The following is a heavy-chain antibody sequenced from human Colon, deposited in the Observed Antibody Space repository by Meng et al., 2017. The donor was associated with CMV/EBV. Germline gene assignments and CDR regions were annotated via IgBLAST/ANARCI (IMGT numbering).Heavy chain of an antibody. V-gene: IGHV1-2*02. CDR1: GYTLPGYF. CDR2: LNPNSGDT. Sequence: VPLGQSGVEGKKPGASVKASGKPSGYTLPGYFMFWVRQAPGQGLEWMGSLNPNSGDTNSAQKFHGRLTMTRDTSIHTAYMELGSLRSDDTAVYYCATISGGDFDFWGQGTLVTVSS. J-gene: IGHJ4*02. CDR3: ATISGGDFDF. D-gene: IGHD3-10*01.